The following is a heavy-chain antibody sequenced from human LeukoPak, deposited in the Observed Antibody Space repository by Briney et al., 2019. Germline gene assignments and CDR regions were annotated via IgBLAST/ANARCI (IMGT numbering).Heavy chain of an antibody. CDR3: AKDRVYSSSWYRDY. Sequence: GSLRLSCAASGFTFSSYGMHWVCQAPGKGLEWVAVIWYDGSNKYYADSVKGRFTISRDNSKNTLYLQMNSLRAEDTAVYYCAKDRVYSSSWYRDYWGQGTLVTVSS. D-gene: IGHD6-13*01. CDR1: GFTFSSYG. CDR2: IWYDGSNK. V-gene: IGHV3-33*06. J-gene: IGHJ4*02.